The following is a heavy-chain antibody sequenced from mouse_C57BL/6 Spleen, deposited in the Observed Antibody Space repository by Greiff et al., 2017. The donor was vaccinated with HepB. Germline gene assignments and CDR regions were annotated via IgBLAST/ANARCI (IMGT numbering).Heavy chain of an antibody. V-gene: IGHV5-4*03. CDR1: GFTFSSYA. CDR3: AYHCSSPYYFDY. CDR2: ISDGGSYT. J-gene: IGHJ2*01. D-gene: IGHD6-1*01. Sequence: DVKLVESGGGLVKPGGSLKLSCAASGFTFSSYAMSWVRQTPEKRLEWVATISDGGSYTYYPDNVKGRFTISRDNAKNNLYLQMSHLKSEDTAMYYSAYHCSSPYYFDYWGQGTTLTVSS.